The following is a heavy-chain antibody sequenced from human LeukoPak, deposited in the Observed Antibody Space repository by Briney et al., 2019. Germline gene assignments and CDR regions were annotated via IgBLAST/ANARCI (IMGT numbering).Heavy chain of an antibody. J-gene: IGHJ6*02. CDR1: GFTFSSYA. CDR3: VRGYHSFDV. D-gene: IGHD1-26*01. CDR2: SRNKAKGYTT. V-gene: IGHV3-72*01. Sequence: PGGSLRLSCAASGFTFSSYAMSWVRQAPGKGLEWVGRSRNKAKGYTTEYAASVKGRFTVSRDESKNSLYLQTNSLKTEDTAVYYCVRGYHSFDVWGQGTTVTVSS.